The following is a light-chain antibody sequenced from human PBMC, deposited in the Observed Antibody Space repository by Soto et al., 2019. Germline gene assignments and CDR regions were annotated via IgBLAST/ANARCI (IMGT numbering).Light chain of an antibody. CDR1: SSDVGGYNY. CDR2: DVS. J-gene: IGLJ1*01. CDR3: SSYTSSIYV. Sequence: QSALTQPASVSGSPGQSITISCTGTSSDVGGYNYVSWYQQHPGKAPNLMIYDVSNRPSGVSNRFSGSKSGNTASLTISGLQTEDEADYYCSSYTSSIYVFGTGTKFTVL. V-gene: IGLV2-14*01.